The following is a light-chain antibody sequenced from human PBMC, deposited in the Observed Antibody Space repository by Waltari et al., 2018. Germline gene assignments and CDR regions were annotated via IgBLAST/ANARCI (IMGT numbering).Light chain of an antibody. J-gene: IGLJ2*01. CDR3: AAWDDSLNGSVV. CDR1: SSNIGSHT. Sequence: QSVLTQPPSASGTPAQRVTISCSGSSSNIGSHTVNWYQQLPGTAPKLLIYSNNRRPSGVPDRFSGSKSGTSASLAISGLQSEDEADYYCAAWDDSLNGSVVFGGGTKLTVL. CDR2: SNN. V-gene: IGLV1-44*01.